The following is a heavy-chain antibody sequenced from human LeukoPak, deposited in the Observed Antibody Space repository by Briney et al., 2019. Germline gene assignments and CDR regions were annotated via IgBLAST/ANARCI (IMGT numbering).Heavy chain of an antibody. CDR3: VKGGLTALYYGMDV. D-gene: IGHD1-26*01. Sequence: GGSLRLSCAASEFTFGRYAMNWVRQVPGKGLEWVSSISGGGLSIYYADSVKGRFTISRDNSTNTLYLQMNGLRVEDTAVYFCVKGGLTALYYGMDVWGQGTTVTVSS. CDR1: EFTFGRYA. J-gene: IGHJ6*02. CDR2: ISGGGLSI. V-gene: IGHV3-23*01.